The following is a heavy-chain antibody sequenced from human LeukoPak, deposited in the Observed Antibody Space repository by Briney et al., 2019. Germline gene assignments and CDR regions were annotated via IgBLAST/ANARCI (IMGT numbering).Heavy chain of an antibody. Sequence: GGSLRLPCAASGFTFSTYYMSWVRQAPGKGLEWVSAIYSGGSTKYADSVKGRFTISRDNSKNTLYLQMKSVRAEDGAVYYCARGVTPDWFDSWGQGTLVTASS. CDR2: IYSGGST. J-gene: IGHJ5*01. D-gene: IGHD2-21*02. V-gene: IGHV3-66*01. CDR3: ARGVTPDWFDS. CDR1: GFTFSTYY.